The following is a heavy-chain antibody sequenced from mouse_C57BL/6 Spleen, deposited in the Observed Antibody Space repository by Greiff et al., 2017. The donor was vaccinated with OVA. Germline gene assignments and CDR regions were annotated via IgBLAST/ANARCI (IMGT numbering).Heavy chain of an antibody. CDR3: ARKADY. CDR2: ISYDGSN. J-gene: IGHJ2*01. CDR1: GYSITSGYY. Sequence: EVKVEESGPGLVKPSQSLSLTCSVTGYSITSGYYWNWIRQFPGNKLEWMGYISYDGSNNYNPSLKNRISITRDTSKNQFFLKLNSVTTEDTATYYCARKADYWGQGTTLTVSS. V-gene: IGHV3-6*01.